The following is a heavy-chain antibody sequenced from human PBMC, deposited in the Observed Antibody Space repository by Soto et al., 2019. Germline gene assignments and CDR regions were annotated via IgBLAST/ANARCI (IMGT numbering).Heavy chain of an antibody. CDR3: ARDSYDSSGYYNWFDP. J-gene: IGHJ5*02. D-gene: IGHD3-22*01. CDR1: RYTFSRYA. V-gene: IGHV1-3*01. Sequence: ASVKVSCKASRYTFSRYAIHWVRQAPGQRLEWMGWINAGNGNTKYSQKFQDRVTITRDTSASTVYMELNSLKSEDTAVYYCARDSYDSSGYYNWFDPWGQGTPVTVSS. CDR2: INAGNGNT.